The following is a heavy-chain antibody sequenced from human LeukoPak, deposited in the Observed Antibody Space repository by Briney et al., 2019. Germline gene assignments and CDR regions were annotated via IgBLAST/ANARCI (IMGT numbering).Heavy chain of an antibody. J-gene: IGHJ5*02. CDR3: ARHPSGYGQNWFDP. CDR1: GYIFTSYW. CDR2: IYTGGSDT. Sequence: KFGEPLNTSSNGSGYIFTSYWIGLVHPIPGKVLGVMGIIYTGGSDTRYSSSFQGQVTISADNSITPAHLQWSLRNDANAVKYYCARHPSGYGQNWFDPWGQGTLVTVSS. V-gene: IGHV5-51*07. D-gene: IGHD5-12*01.